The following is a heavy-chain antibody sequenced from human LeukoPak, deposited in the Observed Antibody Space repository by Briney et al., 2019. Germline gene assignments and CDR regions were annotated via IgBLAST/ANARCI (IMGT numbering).Heavy chain of an antibody. J-gene: IGHJ4*02. Sequence: GGSLRLSCAASGFTFSDYYMSWIRQAPGKGLEWVSYISSSGSTIYYADSVKGRFTISRDNSKNTLYLQMNSLRAEDTAVYYCAKGCSSTSCYIDYWGQGTLVTVSS. CDR2: ISSSGSTI. CDR1: GFTFSDYY. V-gene: IGHV3-11*01. D-gene: IGHD2-2*02. CDR3: AKGCSSTSCYIDY.